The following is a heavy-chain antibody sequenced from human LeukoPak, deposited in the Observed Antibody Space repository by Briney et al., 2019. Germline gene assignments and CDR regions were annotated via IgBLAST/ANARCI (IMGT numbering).Heavy chain of an antibody. V-gene: IGHV4-34*01. J-gene: IGHJ4*02. D-gene: IGHD3-22*01. Sequence: SETLSLTCAVYGGSFSGHYWSWIRQPPGKGLEWIGEIDHSGSTNYNPSLKSRVTISVDTSKNQFSPKLNSVTAADTAVYYCAKTPGITMIDKMGFYYFDYWGQGTLVTVSS. CDR2: IDHSGST. CDR1: GGSFSGHY. CDR3: AKTPGITMIDKMGFYYFDY.